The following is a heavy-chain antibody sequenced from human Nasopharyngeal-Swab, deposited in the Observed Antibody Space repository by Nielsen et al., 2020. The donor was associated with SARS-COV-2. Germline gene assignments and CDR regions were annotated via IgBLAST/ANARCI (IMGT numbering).Heavy chain of an antibody. Sequence: ASVKVSCKASGYTFTSYGISWVRQAPGQGLEWMGWISAYNGNTNYAQKLQGRVTMTTDTSTSTAYMELRSLRSDDTAVYYCAAPHCSSTSCYDAFDIWGQGTMVTVSS. D-gene: IGHD2-2*01. CDR2: ISAYNGNT. V-gene: IGHV1-18*01. CDR3: AAPHCSSTSCYDAFDI. J-gene: IGHJ3*02. CDR1: GYTFTSYG.